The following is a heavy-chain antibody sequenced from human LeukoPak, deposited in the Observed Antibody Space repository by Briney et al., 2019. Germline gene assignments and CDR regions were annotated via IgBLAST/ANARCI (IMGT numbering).Heavy chain of an antibody. D-gene: IGHD5-24*01. CDR3: ARNPVAPWRSYNWFDP. Sequence: SETLSLTCAVYGGSFSGYYWSWIRQPPGKGLEWIGEINHSGSTNYNPSLKSRVTISVDTSKNQFSLKLSSVTAADTAVYYCARNPVAPWRSYNWFDPWGQGTLVTVSS. CDR2: INHSGST. V-gene: IGHV4-34*01. J-gene: IGHJ5*02. CDR1: GGSFSGYY.